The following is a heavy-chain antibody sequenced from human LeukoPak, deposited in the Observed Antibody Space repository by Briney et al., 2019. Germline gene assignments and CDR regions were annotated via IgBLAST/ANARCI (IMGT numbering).Heavy chain of an antibody. CDR2: INPSGGST. CDR1: GYTFTSYY. V-gene: IGHV1-46*01. CDR3: ARDRGLDIAAAGKFRHYYYYMDI. J-gene: IGHJ6*03. D-gene: IGHD6-13*01. Sequence: ASVKVSCKASGYTFTSYYMHWVRQAPGQGLEWMGIINPSGGSTSYAQKFQGRVTMTRDTSISTAYMELSRLRSDDTAVYYCARDRGLDIAAAGKFRHYYYYMDIWGKGTTVTV.